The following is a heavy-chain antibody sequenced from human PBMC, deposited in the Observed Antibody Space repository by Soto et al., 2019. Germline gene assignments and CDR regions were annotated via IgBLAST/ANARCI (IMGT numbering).Heavy chain of an antibody. J-gene: IGHJ6*02. Sequence: SVKVSCKASGGTFSSYAIIWVRQAPGQGLEWMGGIIPIFGTANYAQKFQGRVTITADESTSTAYMELSSLRSEDTAVYYCARGKGGYYYYYYGMDVWGQGTTVTVSS. CDR1: GGTFSSYA. V-gene: IGHV1-69*13. CDR3: ARGKGGYYYYYYGMDV. CDR2: IIPIFGTA. D-gene: IGHD3-16*01.